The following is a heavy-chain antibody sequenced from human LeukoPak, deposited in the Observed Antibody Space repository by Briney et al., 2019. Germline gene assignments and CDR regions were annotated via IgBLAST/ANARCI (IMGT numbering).Heavy chain of an antibody. CDR2: VSYDGSNK. D-gene: IGHD6-13*01. CDR1: GFTFSSSA. Sequence: PGGSLRLSCAASGFTFSSSAMHWVRQAPGRGLEWVAIVSYDGSNKYYAESVKGRFTISRDNSKNTLYLQMNSLRAEDTAVYYCARDEAPIAAAGIGGDAFDIWGQGTMVTVSS. V-gene: IGHV3-30*04. J-gene: IGHJ3*02. CDR3: ARDEAPIAAAGIGGDAFDI.